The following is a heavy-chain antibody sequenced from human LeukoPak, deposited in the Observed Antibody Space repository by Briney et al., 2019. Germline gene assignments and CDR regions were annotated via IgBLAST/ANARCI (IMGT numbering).Heavy chain of an antibody. CDR1: GYTFTSYG. V-gene: IGHV1-18*01. J-gene: IGHJ4*02. D-gene: IGHD5-24*01. CDR2: ISAYNGDR. CDR3: AREGDGYNLGYDY. Sequence: GASVKVSCKASGYTFTSYGISWVRLAPGHGLEWMGWISAYNGDRKYEKKLQGRVTMTRDTSTSTVYMELSSLRSEDTAVYYCAREGDGYNLGYDYWGQGTLVTVSS.